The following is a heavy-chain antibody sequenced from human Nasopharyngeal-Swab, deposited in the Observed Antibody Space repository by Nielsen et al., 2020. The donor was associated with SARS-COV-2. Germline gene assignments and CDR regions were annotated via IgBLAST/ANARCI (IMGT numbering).Heavy chain of an antibody. CDR3: ARDSKDTAMVIVYYYYGMDV. CDR2: ISSSGSTI. J-gene: IGHJ6*02. V-gene: IGHV3-11*01. Sequence: GSLRLSCAASGFTFSDYYMSWIRQAPGKGLEWVSYISSSGSTIYYADSVKGRFTISRDNAKNSLYLQMNSLRAEDTAVYYCARDSKDTAMVIVYYYYGMDVWGQGTTVTVSS. D-gene: IGHD5-18*01. CDR1: GFTFSDYY.